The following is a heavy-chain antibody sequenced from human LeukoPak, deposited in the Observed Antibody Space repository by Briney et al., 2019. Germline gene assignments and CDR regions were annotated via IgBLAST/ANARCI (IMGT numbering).Heavy chain of an antibody. Sequence: PGGSLRLSCAASGFTYNTYGMSWVRQAPGKGLEWVSSISGSGDSTYYADSVRGRFTISRDNAKNSLYLQMNSLRAEDTAVYYCAELGITMIGGVWGKGTTVTISS. V-gene: IGHV3-23*01. D-gene: IGHD3-10*02. CDR1: GFTYNTYG. CDR3: AELGITMIGGV. CDR2: ISGSGDST. J-gene: IGHJ6*04.